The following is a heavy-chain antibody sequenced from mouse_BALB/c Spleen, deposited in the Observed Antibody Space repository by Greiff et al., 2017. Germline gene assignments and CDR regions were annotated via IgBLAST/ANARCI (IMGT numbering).Heavy chain of an antibody. D-gene: IGHD1-2*01. V-gene: IGHV2-9*02. CDR2: IWAGGST. CDR3: AVGYVDAMDY. Sequence: QVQLKESGPGLVAPSQSLSITCTVSGFSLTSYGVHWVRQPPGKGLEWLGVIWAGGSTNYNSALMSRLSISKDNSKSQVFLKMNSLQTDDTAMYYCAVGYVDAMDYWGQGTSVTVSS. CDR1: GFSLTSYG. J-gene: IGHJ4*01.